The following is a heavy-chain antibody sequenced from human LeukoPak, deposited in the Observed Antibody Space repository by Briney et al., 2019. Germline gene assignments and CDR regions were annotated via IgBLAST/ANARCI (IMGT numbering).Heavy chain of an antibody. CDR2: INHSGST. V-gene: IGHV4-34*01. CDR3: ARDQQQLAEYNWFDP. D-gene: IGHD6-13*01. CDR1: GGSFSGYY. Sequence: PSETLSLTCAVYGGSFSGYYWSWIRQPPGKGLEWIGEINHSGSTNYNPSLKSRVTISVDTSKNQFSLKLSSVTAADTAVYYCARDQQQLAEYNWFDPWGQGTLVTVSS. J-gene: IGHJ5*02.